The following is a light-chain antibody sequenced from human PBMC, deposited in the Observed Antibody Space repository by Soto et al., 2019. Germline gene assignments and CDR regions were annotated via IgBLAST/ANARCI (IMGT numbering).Light chain of an antibody. CDR2: EVS. CDR1: SSDVGSYNL. Sequence: QSALTQPASVSGSPGQSITISCTGTSSDVGSYNLVSWYQQHPGKAPKLMIYEVSKRPSGVSNRFSGSKSGNTASLTISGLQAEDEADYYCCSYAGSSTSYVFGTGXKVTVL. J-gene: IGLJ1*01. V-gene: IGLV2-23*02. CDR3: CSYAGSSTSYV.